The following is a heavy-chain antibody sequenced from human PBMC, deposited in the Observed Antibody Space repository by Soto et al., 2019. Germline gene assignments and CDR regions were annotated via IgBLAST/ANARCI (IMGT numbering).Heavy chain of an antibody. V-gene: IGHV1-2*04. CDR2: INPNSSGT. CDR3: ARDSDYYGSGSYVFAFDI. J-gene: IGHJ3*02. D-gene: IGHD3-10*01. CDR1: GYTFTGYY. Sequence: GASVKVSCKASGYTFTGYYMHWVRQAPGQGLEWMGWINPNSSGTNYAQKFQGWVTMTRDTSISTAYMELSRLRSDDTAVYYCARDSDYYGSGSYVFAFDIWGQGTMVTVSS.